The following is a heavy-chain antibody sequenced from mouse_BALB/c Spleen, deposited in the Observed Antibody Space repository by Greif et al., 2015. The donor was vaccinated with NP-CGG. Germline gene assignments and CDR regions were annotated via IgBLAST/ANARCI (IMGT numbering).Heavy chain of an antibody. D-gene: IGHD1-2*01. Sequence: QVQLQQPGAELVKPGASVKLSCKASGHTFISYYMYWVKQRPGQGLEWIGEINPSNGGANLNEKFKSKATLTVDKSSSTAYMQLSSLTSEDSAVYFCTRGRRRDFDFWGQGTTLTVSS. J-gene: IGHJ2*01. V-gene: IGHV1S81*02. CDR2: INPSNGGA. CDR3: TRGRRRDFDF. CDR1: GHTFISYY.